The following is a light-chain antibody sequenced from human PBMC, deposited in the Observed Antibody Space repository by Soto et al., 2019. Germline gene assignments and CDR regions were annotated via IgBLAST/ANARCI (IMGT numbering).Light chain of an antibody. CDR3: SSYTSSSTYV. CDR1: SSDVGGYNY. V-gene: IGLV2-14*01. Sequence: QSVLTQPASVSVSPGQSITISCTGTSSDVGGYNYVSWYQQHPGKAPKLMIYEVSNRLSGVSNRFSGSKSGNTASLTISGLQAEDEADYYCSSYTSSSTYVFGPGTKLTVL. J-gene: IGLJ1*01. CDR2: EVS.